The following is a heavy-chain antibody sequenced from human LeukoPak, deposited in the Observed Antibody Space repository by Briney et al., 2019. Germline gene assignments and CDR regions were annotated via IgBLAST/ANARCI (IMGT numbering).Heavy chain of an antibody. V-gene: IGHV3-33*01. Sequence: PGRSLRLSCAASGFTFSSYGMHWVRQAPGKGLEWVAVIWYDGSNKYYADSVKGRFTISRDNSKNTLYLQMNSLRAEDTAVYYCARDTSGSYYMDYWGQGTLATVSS. CDR1: GFTFSSYG. J-gene: IGHJ4*02. D-gene: IGHD1-26*01. CDR2: IWYDGSNK. CDR3: ARDTSGSYYMDY.